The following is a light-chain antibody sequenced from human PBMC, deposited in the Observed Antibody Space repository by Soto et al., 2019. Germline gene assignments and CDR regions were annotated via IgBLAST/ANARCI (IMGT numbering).Light chain of an antibody. CDR1: SSDVGAYNS. J-gene: IGLJ1*01. V-gene: IGLV2-23*01. Sequence: QSALAQPASVSGSPGQSITISCTGTSSDVGAYNSVSWYQQHPHRAPQVIIYKGTQRPSGVSNRFSGSTSGNAASLTISALQADAEADSFCSFSAPKSPYVFGPGTKLTAL. CDR2: KGT. CDR3: SFSAPKSPYV.